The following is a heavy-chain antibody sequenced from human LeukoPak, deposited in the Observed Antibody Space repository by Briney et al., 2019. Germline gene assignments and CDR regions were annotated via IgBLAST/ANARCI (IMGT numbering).Heavy chain of an antibody. J-gene: IGHJ4*02. CDR1: GFTFGDYA. V-gene: IGHV3-49*04. D-gene: IGHD2-15*01. Sequence: GGSLRLSCTAAGFTFGDYALSWVRQAAGKGREWVGFIRSQTYGASTEYAASVKGRFTISRDDSKSIAYLEMNSLKTEDTAVYFCTRGCWGYCSGGSHDYWGQGTLVTVSS. CDR3: TRGCWGYCSGGSHDY. CDR2: IRSQTYGAST.